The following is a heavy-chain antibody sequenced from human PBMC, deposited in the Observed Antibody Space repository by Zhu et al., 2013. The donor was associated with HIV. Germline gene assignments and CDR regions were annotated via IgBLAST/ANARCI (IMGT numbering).Heavy chain of an antibody. CDR2: IRGSGGTT. CDR1: GFTFSSYA. CDR3: VKHEQAYGDSRSDY. V-gene: IGHV3-23*01. J-gene: IGHJ4*02. D-gene: IGHD4-17*01. Sequence: EVQLLESGGGLVQPGGSLRLSCAASGFTFSSYAMSWVRQAPGKGLEWVTAIRGSGGTTHYADSVKGRLTISRDNSKNTLYLQMNSLRVEDTAEYYCVKHEQAYGDSRSDYWGQGTLVTVSS.